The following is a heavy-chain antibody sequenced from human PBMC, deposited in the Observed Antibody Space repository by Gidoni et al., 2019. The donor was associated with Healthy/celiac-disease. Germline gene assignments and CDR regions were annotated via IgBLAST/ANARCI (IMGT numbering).Heavy chain of an antibody. V-gene: IGHV3-30*03. J-gene: IGHJ6*02. CDR1: GFTFSSYG. CDR2: ISYEGSNK. Sequence: QVQLVESGGGVVQPGRSLRPSCASSGFTFSSYGMHWVRQAPGKGLEWVAVISYEGSNKYYADSVKGRFTISRDNSKNTLYLQMNSLRAEDTAVYYCAGGYCSSTSCYAHYYYGMDVWGQGTTVTVSS. D-gene: IGHD2-2*01. CDR3: AGGYCSSTSCYAHYYYGMDV.